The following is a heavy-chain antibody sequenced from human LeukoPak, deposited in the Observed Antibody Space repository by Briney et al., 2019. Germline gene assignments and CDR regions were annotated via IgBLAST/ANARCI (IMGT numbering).Heavy chain of an antibody. CDR3: ARVFREMGFGYYDFWSGYSDAGYFDY. D-gene: IGHD3-3*01. CDR1: EFTFSSYW. Sequence: PGGSLRLSCSASEFTFSSYWMSWVRQAPGKGLGWVANIKQDGSEKYYVDSVKGRFTISRDNAKNSLYLQMNSLRAEDTAVYYCARVFREMGFGYYDFWSGYSDAGYFDYWGQGTLVTVSS. V-gene: IGHV3-7*01. CDR2: IKQDGSEK. J-gene: IGHJ4*02.